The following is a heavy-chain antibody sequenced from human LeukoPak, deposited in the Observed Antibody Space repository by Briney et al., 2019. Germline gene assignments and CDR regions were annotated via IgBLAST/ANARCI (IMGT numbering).Heavy chain of an antibody. Sequence: GGSLRLSCTASGFRFSNYAMNWVRQAPGKGLEWVSAISVTGDYTYYADSVKGRFTISRDNSKNTLYLQMNSLRAEDTAIYYCAKDRIPYGDFDYWGQGTLVTVSS. CDR1: GFRFSNYA. D-gene: IGHD4-17*01. V-gene: IGHV3-23*01. J-gene: IGHJ4*02. CDR3: AKDRIPYGDFDY. CDR2: ISVTGDYT.